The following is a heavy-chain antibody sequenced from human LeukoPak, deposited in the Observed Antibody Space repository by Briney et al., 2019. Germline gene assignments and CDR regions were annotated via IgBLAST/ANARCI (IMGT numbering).Heavy chain of an antibody. D-gene: IGHD5-18*01. J-gene: IGHJ4*02. Sequence: ASVKVSCKASGYTFTSYYMHWVRQAPGQGLEWMGIINPSGGSTSYAQKFQGRVTMTRDMSTSTVYMELSSLRSEDTAVYYCASSVYSYGPNSELDYWGQGTLVTVSS. CDR1: GYTFTSYY. CDR2: INPSGGST. V-gene: IGHV1-46*01. CDR3: ASSVYSYGPNSELDY.